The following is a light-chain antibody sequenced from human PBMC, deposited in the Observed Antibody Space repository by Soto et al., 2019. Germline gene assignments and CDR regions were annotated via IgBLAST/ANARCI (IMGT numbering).Light chain of an antibody. Sequence: QSVLTQPPSVSGAPGQRVTISCTGSSSNIGAGYDVHWYQQLPGTAPKLLIYGNSNRPSGVPDRFSGSKSGTSASLAITGLQAEDDADYYCQSYDSSPSGAVVFGGGTKVTVL. J-gene: IGLJ2*01. CDR2: GNS. CDR1: SSNIGAGYD. V-gene: IGLV1-40*01. CDR3: QSYDSSPSGAVV.